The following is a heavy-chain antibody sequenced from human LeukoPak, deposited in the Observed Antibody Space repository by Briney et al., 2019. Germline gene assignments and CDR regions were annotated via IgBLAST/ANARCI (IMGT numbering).Heavy chain of an antibody. J-gene: IGHJ4*02. CDR2: IIPILGIA. Sequence: SVKVSCKASGGTFSSYAISWVRQAPGQGLEWMGGIIPILGIANYAQKFQDRVTITADESTSTAYMELSSLRSEDTAVYYCARSGGTSDHYYFDYWGQGTLVTVSS. D-gene: IGHD6-25*01. CDR1: GGTFSSYA. CDR3: ARSGGTSDHYYFDY. V-gene: IGHV1-69*13.